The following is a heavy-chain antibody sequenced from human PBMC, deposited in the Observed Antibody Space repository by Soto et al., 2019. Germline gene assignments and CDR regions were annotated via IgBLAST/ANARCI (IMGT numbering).Heavy chain of an antibody. CDR1: GFTFNSYA. Sequence: EVQLLESGGGLVQPGGSLRHSCAASGFTFNSYAMSWVRQAPGKGLEWVSITSGGGGTTYYADSVKGRFAISRDNSKNTLYLEMNSLRAEDTAVYFCAKRYHTTTSCFDYWGQGTLVTVSS. CDR3: AKRYHTTTSCFDY. V-gene: IGHV3-23*01. J-gene: IGHJ4*02. D-gene: IGHD2-2*01. CDR2: TSGGGGTT.